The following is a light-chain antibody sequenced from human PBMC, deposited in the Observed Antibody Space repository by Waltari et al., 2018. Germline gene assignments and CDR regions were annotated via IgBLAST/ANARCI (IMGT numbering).Light chain of an antibody. CDR1: QSVNSN. CDR3: QQYNNWPPLT. V-gene: IGKV3-15*01. J-gene: IGKJ4*01. CDR2: VAS. Sequence: EIVMTQYPATLSVSQGERATLSCRASQSVNSNLDWYQQKPGQAPRLLIYVASTRATGIPARFSGSGSGPDFTLTISSLQSEDFAVYYCQQYNNWPPLTFGGGTKVEIK.